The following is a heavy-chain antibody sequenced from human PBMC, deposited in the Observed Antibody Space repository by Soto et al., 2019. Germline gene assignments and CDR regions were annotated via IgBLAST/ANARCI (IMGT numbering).Heavy chain of an antibody. V-gene: IGHV1-69*13. CDR3: GRTRRSSGYPRYFDY. D-gene: IGHD3-22*01. J-gene: IGHJ4*02. CDR2: IIPIFGTA. CDR1: GGTFSSYA. Sequence: SVKVSCKASGGTFSSYAISWVRQAPGQGLEWMGGIIPIFGTANHAQKFQGRVTISADEATSTAYMELSRLRSEDTAMYYCGRTRRSSGYPRYFDYWGQGTLVTVCS.